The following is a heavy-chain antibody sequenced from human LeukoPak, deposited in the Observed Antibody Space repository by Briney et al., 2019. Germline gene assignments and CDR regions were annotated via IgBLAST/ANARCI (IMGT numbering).Heavy chain of an antibody. D-gene: IGHD3-22*01. CDR2: IYTSGST. CDR1: GGPISSYY. CDR3: ARERRDYYDSSGYYYY. Sequence: PSETLSLTCTVSGGPISSYYWSWIRQPAGKGLEWIGRIYTSGSTNYNPSLKGRVTMSVDTSKNQFSLKLSSVTAADTAVYYCARERRDYYDSSGYYYYWGQGTLVTVSS. V-gene: IGHV4-4*07. J-gene: IGHJ4*02.